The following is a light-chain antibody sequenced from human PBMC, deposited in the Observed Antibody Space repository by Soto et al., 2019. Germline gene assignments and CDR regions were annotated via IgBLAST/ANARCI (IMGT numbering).Light chain of an antibody. V-gene: IGKV1-39*01. CDR2: AAS. Sequence: DIQMTQSPSSLSASVGDRVTITCRASQSISSYLNWYQQKPGKGPKLLIYAASSLESGVPSRFSGSGSGTEFTLSVSSLQPEDFATYYCLQDYNYPWTFGQGTKVDIK. J-gene: IGKJ1*01. CDR1: QSISSY. CDR3: LQDYNYPWT.